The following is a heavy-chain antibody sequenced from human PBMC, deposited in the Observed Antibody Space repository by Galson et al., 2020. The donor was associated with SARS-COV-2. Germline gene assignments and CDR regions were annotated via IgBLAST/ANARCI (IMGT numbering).Heavy chain of an antibody. CDR1: GGSISSGGYY. CDR2: IYYSGST. Sequence: SQTLSLTCTVSGGSISSGGYYWSWIRQHPGKGLEWIGYIYYSGSTYYNPSLKSRVTISVDTSKNQFSLKLSSVTAADTAVYYCARADFWSGHTLFDYWGQGTLVTVSS. CDR3: ARADFWSGHTLFDY. D-gene: IGHD3-3*01. V-gene: IGHV4-31*03. J-gene: IGHJ4*02.